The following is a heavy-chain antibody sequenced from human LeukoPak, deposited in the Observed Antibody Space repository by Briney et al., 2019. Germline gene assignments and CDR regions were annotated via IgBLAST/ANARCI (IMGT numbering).Heavy chain of an antibody. CDR1: GFTFSSYG. Sequence: GGSLRLSCAASGFTFSSYGMHWVRQAPGKGLEWVAVIWYDGSNKYYADSVKGRFTIPRDNSKNTLYLQMNSLRAEDTAVYYCAREGSDDGSYYFDYWGQGTLVTVSS. CDR2: IWYDGSNK. D-gene: IGHD3-10*01. J-gene: IGHJ4*02. V-gene: IGHV3-33*01. CDR3: AREGSDDGSYYFDY.